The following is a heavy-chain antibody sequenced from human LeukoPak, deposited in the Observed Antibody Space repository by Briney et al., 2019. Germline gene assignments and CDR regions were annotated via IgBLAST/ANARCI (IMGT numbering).Heavy chain of an antibody. CDR2: ICGGGVR. V-gene: IGHV3-53*01. D-gene: IGHD2-15*01. CDR3: ARLLPASRHYFDF. J-gene: IGHJ4*02. CDR1: GFTVIDDY. Sequence: GESLRLSCAASGFTVIDDYLAWVRQAPGTGLEWISVICGGGVRYYADSVEGRFTISRDGSKNMFFLQMTNLSPEDGAVYYCARLLPASRHYFDFWGQETPVTVFS.